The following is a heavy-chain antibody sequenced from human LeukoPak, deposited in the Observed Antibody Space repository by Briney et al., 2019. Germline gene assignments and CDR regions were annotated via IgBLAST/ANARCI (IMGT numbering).Heavy chain of an antibody. J-gene: IGHJ4*02. CDR3: ARGSHYYYDSSGYNY. CDR1: GFTFSDYY. D-gene: IGHD3-22*01. CDR2: ISSSGSTI. V-gene: IGHV3-11*01. Sequence: PGGSLRLSCAASGFTFSDYYMSWIRQAPGKGLEWVSYISSSGSTISYADSVKGRFTISRDNAKNSLYLQMNSLRAEDTAVYYCARGSHYYYDSSGYNYWGQGTLVTVSS.